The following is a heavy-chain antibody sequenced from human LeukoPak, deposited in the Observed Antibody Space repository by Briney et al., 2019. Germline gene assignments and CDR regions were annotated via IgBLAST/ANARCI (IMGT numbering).Heavy chain of an antibody. V-gene: IGHV3-7*01. CDR3: ARDPSSLRDSYDY. CDR2: IKEDGSGK. CDR1: GFTFRSYW. D-gene: IGHD3/OR15-3a*01. J-gene: IGHJ4*02. Sequence: GGSLRLSCATSGFTFRSYWMNWVRQAPGKGLEWVANIKEDGSGKNYVDSVKGRFTISRDNAKNSLYLQMNSLRVEDTAVYYCARDPSSLRDSYDYWGQGTLVTVSS.